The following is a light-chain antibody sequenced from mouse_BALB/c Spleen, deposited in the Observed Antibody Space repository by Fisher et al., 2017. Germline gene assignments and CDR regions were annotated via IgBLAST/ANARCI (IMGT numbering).Light chain of an antibody. Sequence: IVLTQSPAIMSASPGEKVTMTCRASSSVSSSYMHWYQQKSGTSPKRWIYDTSKLASGVPARFSGSGSGTSYSLTISSMEAEDAATYYCQQWSSNPLTFGAGTKLELK. CDR3: QQWSSNPLT. CDR1: SSVSSSY. J-gene: IGKJ5*01. V-gene: IGKV4-59*01. CDR2: DTS.